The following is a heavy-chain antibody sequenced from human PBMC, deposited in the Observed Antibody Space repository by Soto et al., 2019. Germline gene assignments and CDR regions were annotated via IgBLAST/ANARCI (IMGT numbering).Heavy chain of an antibody. CDR1: GFSISSAW. Sequence: EVQLVESGGGLVKPGGSLRLYCTASGFSISSAWMNWVRQAPGKVLEWVGRIKTKTQGETTDYPAPVKGRFTISRDDSKNTLYLQMNSLKMEATAVYYCNTGSVEGYWGQGTLVTVSS. CDR2: IKTKTQGETT. D-gene: IGHD3-3*01. V-gene: IGHV3-15*07. J-gene: IGHJ4*02. CDR3: NTGSVEGY.